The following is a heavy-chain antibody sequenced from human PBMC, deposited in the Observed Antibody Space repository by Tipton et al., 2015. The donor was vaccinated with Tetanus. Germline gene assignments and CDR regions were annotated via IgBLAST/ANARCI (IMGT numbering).Heavy chain of an antibody. Sequence: LRLSCADSEFNVSYKYISWVRQAPGKGLEWIGEINHSGSTNHNPSLKSRVTLSVDTSKNQFSLKLNSVTAADTAMYYCVTVNFPNYYHYGMDVWGQGTTVTVSS. V-gene: IGHV4-34*08. D-gene: IGHD1-1*01. CDR3: VTVNFPNYYHYGMDV. CDR2: INHSGST. CDR1: EFNVSYKY. J-gene: IGHJ6*02.